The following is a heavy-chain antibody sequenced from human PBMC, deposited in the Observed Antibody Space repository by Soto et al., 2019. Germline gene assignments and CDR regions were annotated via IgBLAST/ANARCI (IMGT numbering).Heavy chain of an antibody. Sequence: EVQLVESGGGLVQPGGSLKLSCAASGFTFSGSAMHWVRQASGKGLEWVGRIRSKANSYATAYAASVKGRFTISRDDSKNTAYLQMNSLKTEDTAVYYCTRPGYSSSRNGDDWGHGTLVTVSS. CDR3: TRPGYSSSRNGDD. CDR1: GFTFSGSA. V-gene: IGHV3-73*02. J-gene: IGHJ4*01. D-gene: IGHD6-13*01. CDR2: IRSKANSYAT.